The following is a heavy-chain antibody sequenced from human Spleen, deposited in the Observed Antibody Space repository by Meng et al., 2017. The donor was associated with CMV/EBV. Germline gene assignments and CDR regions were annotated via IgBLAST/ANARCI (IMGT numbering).Heavy chain of an antibody. CDR3: ARDPTTDYYYYGMDV. CDR2: INSVASSI. V-gene: IGHV3-74*01. Sequence: GGSLRLSCAASGFTLSRFWMHWVRQVPGKGLVWVSRINSVASSISYVDSVKGRFTISRDNAKNTLYLQMNNLRAEDTAVYYCARDPTTDYYYYGMDVWGQGTTVTVSS. J-gene: IGHJ6*02. D-gene: IGHD4-11*01. CDR1: GFTLSRFW.